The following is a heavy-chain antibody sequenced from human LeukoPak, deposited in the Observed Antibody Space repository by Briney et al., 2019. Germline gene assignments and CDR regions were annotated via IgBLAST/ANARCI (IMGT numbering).Heavy chain of an antibody. J-gene: IGHJ6*03. CDR3: ARDRFRGVIIKSMDV. D-gene: IGHD3-10*01. Sequence: PRASVKVSCKASGYTFTSYGISWVRQAPGQGLEWMGWIGAYNGNTNYAQKLQGRVTMTTDTSTSTAYMELRSLRSDDTAVYYCARDRFRGVIIKSMDVWGKGTTVTISS. CDR2: IGAYNGNT. CDR1: GYTFTSYG. V-gene: IGHV1-18*01.